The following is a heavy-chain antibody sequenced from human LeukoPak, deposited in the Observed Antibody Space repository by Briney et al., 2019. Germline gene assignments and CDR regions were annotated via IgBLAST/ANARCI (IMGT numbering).Heavy chain of an antibody. Sequence: GASVKVSCKASGCTFTSYYMHWVRQAPGQGLEWMGVINPSGGSTSYAQKFQGRVTMTRDTSTSTVYMELSSLRSEDTAVYYCARGYYGSGSYYTNWYFDLWGRGTLVTVSS. V-gene: IGHV1-46*01. CDR3: ARGYYGSGSYYTNWYFDL. CDR1: GCTFTSYY. CDR2: INPSGGST. J-gene: IGHJ2*01. D-gene: IGHD3-10*01.